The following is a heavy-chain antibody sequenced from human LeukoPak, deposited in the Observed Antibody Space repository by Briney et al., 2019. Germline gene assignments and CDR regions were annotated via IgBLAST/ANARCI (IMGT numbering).Heavy chain of an antibody. Sequence: GGSLRLSCAASGFTFSTSAMNWVRQAPGKGLEWVSVIGGSGDTTYYADSVKGRFTISRDNFKNTLYLQMNSLTAEDTAIYYCAKGKSLPHYYYYGMDVWGQGTTVTASS. J-gene: IGHJ6*02. CDR2: IGGSGDTT. CDR3: AKGKSLPHYYYYGMDV. CDR1: GFTFSTSA. V-gene: IGHV3-23*01.